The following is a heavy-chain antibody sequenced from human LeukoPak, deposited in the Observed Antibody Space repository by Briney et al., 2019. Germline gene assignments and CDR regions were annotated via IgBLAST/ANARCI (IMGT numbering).Heavy chain of an antibody. Sequence: PGGSLRRSCAASGFILSDYNMNWVRQAPGKGLEWVSFISISGTYITYADSVKGRFTISRENAKNSLYLQMNSLSAEDTAVYYCSRDISATTRAYDYWGQGTLVTVSS. CDR3: SRDISATTRAYDY. D-gene: IGHD1-26*01. V-gene: IGHV3-21*01. CDR1: GFILSDYN. J-gene: IGHJ4*02. CDR2: ISISGTYI.